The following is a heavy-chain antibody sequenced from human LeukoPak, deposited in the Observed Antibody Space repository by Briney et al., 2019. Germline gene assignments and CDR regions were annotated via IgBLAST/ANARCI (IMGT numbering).Heavy chain of an antibody. CDR1: GFTVSSNY. CDR2: IRYDGSIK. V-gene: IGHV3-30*02. Sequence: PGGSLRLSCAASGFTVSSNYMSWVRQALGKGLEWVAFIRYDGSIKYYADSVNGRFTISRDNSKNTLYLQMNSLRAEDTAVYYCAKDVNTGGDYFDYWGQGTLVAVSS. J-gene: IGHJ4*02. CDR3: AKDVNTGGDYFDY. D-gene: IGHD1-14*01.